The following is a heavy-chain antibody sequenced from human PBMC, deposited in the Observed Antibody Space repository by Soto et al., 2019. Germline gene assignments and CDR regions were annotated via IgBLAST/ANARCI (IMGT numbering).Heavy chain of an antibody. J-gene: IGHJ4*02. V-gene: IGHV1-69*02. CDR3: ASPMNCSGGSCYFSYFDY. Sequence: QVQLVQSGAEVKKPGSSVKVSCKASGGTFSSYSISWVQQAPGQGLEWMGRIIPILGLANYAQKFQGRVTITADKSTSTVYMDLSSLRSEDTAVYYCASPMNCSGGSCYFSYFDYWGQGTLVTVSS. D-gene: IGHD2-15*01. CDR1: GGTFSSYS. CDR2: IIPILGLA.